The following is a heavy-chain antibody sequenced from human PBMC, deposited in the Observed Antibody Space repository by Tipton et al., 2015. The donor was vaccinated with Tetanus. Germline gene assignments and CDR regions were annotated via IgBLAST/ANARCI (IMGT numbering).Heavy chain of an antibody. D-gene: IGHD2-15*01. CDR3: ARAVGRVDFSAMMTARFLDS. CDR2: VNNRGDT. J-gene: IGHJ4*02. CDR1: GASFSGYY. Sequence: TLSLTCSVYGASFSGYYWSWFRQPPGQGLEWIGDVNNRGDTNKNPSLKTRVTISVETPKKQFSLNLNSVTAADTAVYYCARAVGRVDFSAMMTARFLDSRGQGTRVPVSS. V-gene: IGHV4-34*01.